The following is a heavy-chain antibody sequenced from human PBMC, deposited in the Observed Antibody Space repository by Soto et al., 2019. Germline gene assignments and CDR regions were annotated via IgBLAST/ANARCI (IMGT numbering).Heavy chain of an antibody. V-gene: IGHV3-23*01. CDR1: GFTFSSYA. Sequence: PGGSLRLSCAASGFTFSSYAMSWVRQAPGKGLEWVSAISGSGGSTYYADSVKGRFTISRDNSKNTLYLQMNSLRAEDTAVYYCAKAQRTIDVAVAGLDYWRQGTLVTVSS. CDR3: AKAQRTIDVAVAGLDY. D-gene: IGHD6-19*01. J-gene: IGHJ4*02. CDR2: ISGSGGST.